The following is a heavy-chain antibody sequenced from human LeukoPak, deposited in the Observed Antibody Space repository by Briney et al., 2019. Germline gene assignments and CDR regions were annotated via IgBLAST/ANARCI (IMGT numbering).Heavy chain of an antibody. CDR2: IEQDGSEK. J-gene: IGHJ6*03. V-gene: IGHV3-7*01. Sequence: GGSLRLSCAASGFTFSSYWMSWVRQAPGKGLEWVANIEQDGSEKYYVDSVKGRFTISRDNAKNSLYLQMNSLRAEDTAVYYCARDRGIQLSYYYYYYMDVWGKGTTVTVSS. CDR1: GFTFSSYW. D-gene: IGHD5-18*01. CDR3: ARDRGIQLSYYYYYYMDV.